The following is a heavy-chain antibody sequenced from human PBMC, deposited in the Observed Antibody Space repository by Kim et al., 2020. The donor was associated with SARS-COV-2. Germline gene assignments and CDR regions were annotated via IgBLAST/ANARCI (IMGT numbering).Heavy chain of an antibody. Sequence: GGSLRLSCAASGFTFSDYYMSWIRQAPGKGLEWVSYISSSGSTIYYADSVKGRFTISRDNAKNSLYLQMNSLRAEDTAVYYCARDRSIHDYGDYVPHDYWGQGTLVTVSS. J-gene: IGHJ4*02. CDR3: ARDRSIHDYGDYVPHDY. CDR2: ISSSGSTI. V-gene: IGHV3-11*01. CDR1: GFTFSDYY. D-gene: IGHD4-17*01.